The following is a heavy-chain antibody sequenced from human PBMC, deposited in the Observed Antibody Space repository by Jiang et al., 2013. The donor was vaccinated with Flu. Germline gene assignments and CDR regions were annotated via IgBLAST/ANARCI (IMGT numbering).Heavy chain of an antibody. J-gene: IGHJ4*02. CDR2: INAGNGNT. CDR1: GYTFTSYA. CDR3: ARAYDSTPPADY. Sequence: KKPGASVKVSCKASGYTFTSYAMHWVRQAPGQRLEWMGWINAGNGNTKYSQKFQGRVTITRDTSASTAYMELSSLRSEDTAVYYCARAYDSTPPADYWGQGTLVTVSS. V-gene: IGHV1-3*01. D-gene: IGHD3-22*01.